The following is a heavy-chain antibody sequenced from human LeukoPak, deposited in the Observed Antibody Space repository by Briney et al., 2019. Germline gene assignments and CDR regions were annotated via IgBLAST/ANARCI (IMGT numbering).Heavy chain of an antibody. V-gene: IGHV4-4*02. Sequence: SETLSLTCDVSGGSVTSTNWWTWVRQPPGKGLEWIGEFTIDVRTKYNPSLKSRLIMSVDLPENHISLKLASVTAADTAVYYCAREGGFYRPLDYSGQGTLVTVSS. J-gene: IGHJ4*02. CDR2: FTIDVRT. CDR1: GGSVTSTNW. CDR3: AREGGFYRPLDY. D-gene: IGHD3-3*01.